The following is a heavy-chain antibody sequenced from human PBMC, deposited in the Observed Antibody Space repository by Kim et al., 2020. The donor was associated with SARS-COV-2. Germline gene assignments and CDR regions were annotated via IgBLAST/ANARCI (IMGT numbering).Heavy chain of an antibody. CDR1: GFTFSSYA. J-gene: IGHJ5*02. D-gene: IGHD6-13*01. Sequence: GGSLRLSCAASGFTFSSYAMHWVRQAPGKGLEWVAVISYDGSNKYYADSVKGRFTISRDNSKNTLYLQMNSLRAEDTAVYYCASTYSSTRGGWFDPWGQGTLVTVSS. V-gene: IGHV3-30-3*01. CDR2: ISYDGSNK. CDR3: ASTYSSTRGGWFDP.